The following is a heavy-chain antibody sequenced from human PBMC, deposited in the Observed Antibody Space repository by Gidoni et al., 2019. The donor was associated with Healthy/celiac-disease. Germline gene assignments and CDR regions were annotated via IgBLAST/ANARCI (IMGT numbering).Heavy chain of an antibody. Sequence: QVQLQQWGAGLLKPSETLSLTCAVYGGSFSGYYWSWIRQPPGKGLEWIGEINHSGSTNYNPSLKSRVTISVDTSKNQFSLKLSSVTAADTAVYYCAREPPYSSGSTNWFDPWGQGTLVTVSS. CDR3: AREPPYSSGSTNWFDP. CDR2: INHSGST. V-gene: IGHV4-34*01. CDR1: GGSFSGYY. D-gene: IGHD6-19*01. J-gene: IGHJ5*02.